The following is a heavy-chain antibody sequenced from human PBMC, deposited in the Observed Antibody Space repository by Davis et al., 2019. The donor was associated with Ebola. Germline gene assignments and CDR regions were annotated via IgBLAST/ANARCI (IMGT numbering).Heavy chain of an antibody. CDR2: INSDGSST. V-gene: IGHV3-74*01. CDR3: AKVLSSGWYYYFDY. CDR1: GFTFSSYW. D-gene: IGHD6-19*01. J-gene: IGHJ4*02. Sequence: GESLKISCAASGFTFSSYWMHWVRQAPGKGLVWVSRINSDGSSTSYADSVKGRFTISRDNAKNTLYLQMNRLTAEDTAVYYCAKVLSSGWYYYFDYWGQGTLVTVSS.